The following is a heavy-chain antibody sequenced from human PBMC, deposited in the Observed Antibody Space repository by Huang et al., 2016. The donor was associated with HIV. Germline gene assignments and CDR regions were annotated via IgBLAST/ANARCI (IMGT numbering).Heavy chain of an antibody. V-gene: IGHV3-74*01. D-gene: IGHD3-22*01. J-gene: IGHJ4*02. CDR2: INSEGSST. Sequence: EVQLVESGGGLVQPGGSLRLPCAASGFSISSYWMHWVRQAPGKGLVWVSRINSEGSSTSYADSGKGRFTISRDNAKNTLYLQMNSLRAEDTAVYYCARDPRIQSWLNFFDYWGQGTLVSVSS. CDR1: GFSISSYW. CDR3: ARDPRIQSWLNFFDY.